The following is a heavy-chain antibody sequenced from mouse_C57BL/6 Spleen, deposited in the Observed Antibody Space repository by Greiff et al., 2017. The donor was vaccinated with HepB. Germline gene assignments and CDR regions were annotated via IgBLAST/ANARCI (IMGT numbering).Heavy chain of an antibody. D-gene: IGHD1-1*01. Sequence: VQLQQSGAELARPGASVKMSCKASGYTFTSYTMHWVKQRPGQGLEWIGYIYPSSGYTKYNQQFKDKATLTADKSSSTAYMQLSSLTSEDSAVYYCARYPLRRDWYFDVWGTGTTVTVSS. J-gene: IGHJ1*03. CDR2: IYPSSGYT. CDR1: GYTFTSYT. V-gene: IGHV1-4*01. CDR3: ARYPLRRDWYFDV.